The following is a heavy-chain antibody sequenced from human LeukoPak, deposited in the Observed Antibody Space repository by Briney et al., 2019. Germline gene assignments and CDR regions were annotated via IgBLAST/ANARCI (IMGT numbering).Heavy chain of an antibody. Sequence: SVKVSCKASGGTFSSYAISWVRQAPGQGLEWMGGIIPIFGTANYAQKFQGRVTITADESTSTAYMELSSLRSEDTAVYYCARDRAPQDNYDFWSGYLFDYWGQGTLVTVSS. D-gene: IGHD3-3*01. V-gene: IGHV1-69*13. J-gene: IGHJ4*02. CDR1: GGTFSSYA. CDR2: IIPIFGTA. CDR3: ARDRAPQDNYDFWSGYLFDY.